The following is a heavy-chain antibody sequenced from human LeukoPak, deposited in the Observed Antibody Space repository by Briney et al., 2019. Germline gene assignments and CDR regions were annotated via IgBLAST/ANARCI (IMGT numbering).Heavy chain of an antibody. CDR2: IRYDGINK. V-gene: IGHV3-30*02. CDR1: GCTFSNYG. CDR3: AKDGTNYDADV. J-gene: IGHJ6*04. D-gene: IGHD3-3*01. Sequence: GGSLTLSCAASGCTFSNYGIHWVRQVPGKGLEWVAFIRYDGINKYYTDSVKGRFTISRDNSKNTLYLQMNSLRAEDTGVYFCAKDGTNYDADVWGKGTTVTVSS.